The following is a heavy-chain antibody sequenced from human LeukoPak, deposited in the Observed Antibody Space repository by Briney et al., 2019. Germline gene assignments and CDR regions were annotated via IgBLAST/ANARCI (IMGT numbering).Heavy chain of an antibody. V-gene: IGHV4-59*02. CDR3: ARSKDGSGFAAY. J-gene: IGHJ4*02. Sequence: LETLSLTCTVSGGSVSSYYWSWIRQAPGKGLEWIGSIYNSRSTNYNPFLKSRVTMSVDTSKNQFSLKLSSVIAADTAMYYCARSKDGSGFAAYWGQGTQVTVSS. D-gene: IGHD3-22*01. CDR2: IYNSRST. CDR1: GGSVSSYY.